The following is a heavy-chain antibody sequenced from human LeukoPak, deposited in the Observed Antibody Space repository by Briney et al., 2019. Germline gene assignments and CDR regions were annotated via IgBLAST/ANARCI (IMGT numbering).Heavy chain of an antibody. CDR2: ISSSSSTI. Sequence: GGSLRLSCAASGFTFSSYSMNWVRQAPGKGLEWASYISSSSSTIYYADSVKGRFTISRDNAKNSLYLQMNSLRAEDTAVYYCARDGAYDRVDFDYWGQGTLVTVSS. J-gene: IGHJ4*02. V-gene: IGHV3-48*04. CDR1: GFTFSSYS. CDR3: ARDGAYDRVDFDY. D-gene: IGHD3-22*01.